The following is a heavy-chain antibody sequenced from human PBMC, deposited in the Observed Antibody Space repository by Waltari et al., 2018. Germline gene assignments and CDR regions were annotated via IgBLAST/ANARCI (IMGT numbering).Heavy chain of an antibody. CDR2: ISGSGSPV. Sequence: QVRLVESGGGLVKPGGSLRLSCAASGFMFSDYYMSWIGQAPGKGLGGVSDISGSGSPVYYAGSVKGRCTISRDNAKNSLYLQMNSLRVEDAGVYYCARTYSSGWYGVNWGQGTLVTVSS. V-gene: IGHV3-11*04. CDR3: ARTYSSGWYGVN. D-gene: IGHD6-19*01. CDR1: GFMFSDYY. J-gene: IGHJ4*02.